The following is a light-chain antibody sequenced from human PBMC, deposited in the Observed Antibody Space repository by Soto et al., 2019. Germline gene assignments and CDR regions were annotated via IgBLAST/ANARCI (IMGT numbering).Light chain of an antibody. Sequence: EIVLTQSPASLSLSPGERATVSCRASQSVPRHLAWYQQRPGLPPRLLIYDASSRATGVPDRFSGSGSGTDFIITISSLEHEDFAVYYCQQSSNWTPEINFGQGTRREIK. J-gene: IGKJ5*01. V-gene: IGKV3-11*01. CDR2: DAS. CDR1: QSVPRH. CDR3: QQSSNWTPEIN.